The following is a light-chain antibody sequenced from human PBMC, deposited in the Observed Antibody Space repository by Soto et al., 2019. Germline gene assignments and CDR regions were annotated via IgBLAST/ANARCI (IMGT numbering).Light chain of an antibody. Sequence: DIVMTQTPLSSPVTLGQPASISCRSSQSLLHGKGNTALSWLQQRPGQPPRLLTYNISNRFSGVPDRFSGTGAVTGLPLKISRVEAEDVGVYYCMQATHFPRTFGQGTKLEIK. CDR3: MQATHFPRT. V-gene: IGKV2-24*01. J-gene: IGKJ1*01. CDR1: QSLLHGKGNTA. CDR2: NIS.